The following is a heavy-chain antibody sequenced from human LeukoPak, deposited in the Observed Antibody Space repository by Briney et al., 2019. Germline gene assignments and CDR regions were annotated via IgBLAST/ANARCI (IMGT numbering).Heavy chain of an antibody. CDR2: INHSGST. Sequence: SETLSLTCAVYGGSFSGYYWSWIRQPPGKGLEWIGEINHSGSTNYNPSLKSRVTISVDPSKNQFSLKLTSVIAADTALYYCARAGWFGELYGPLDFWGQGTLVTVSS. CDR1: GGSFSGYY. CDR3: ARAGWFGELYGPLDF. D-gene: IGHD3-10*01. V-gene: IGHV4-34*01. J-gene: IGHJ4*02.